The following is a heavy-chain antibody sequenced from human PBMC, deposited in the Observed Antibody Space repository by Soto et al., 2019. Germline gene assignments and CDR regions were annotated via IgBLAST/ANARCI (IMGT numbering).Heavy chain of an antibody. CDR2: ISSSSSDT. CDR1: GFTFSDNY. D-gene: IGHD3-22*01. CDR3: ARDYYDNSGYYPNSYCYGMDV. J-gene: IGHJ6*02. Sequence: PGGSLRLSCAASGFTFSDNYMSWIRQAPGKWLEWVSYISSSSSDTNYADSVKGRFTISRDNAKSSLYLQMNSLRAEDTAVYYCARDYYDNSGYYPNSYCYGMDVWGRGXTVTVYS. V-gene: IGHV3-11*06.